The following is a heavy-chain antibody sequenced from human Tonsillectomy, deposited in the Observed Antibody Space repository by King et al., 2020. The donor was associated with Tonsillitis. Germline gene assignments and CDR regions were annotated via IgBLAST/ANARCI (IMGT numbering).Heavy chain of an antibody. CDR1: GFTFSSYG. CDR3: ARERRYNVGWGLDL. Sequence: VQLVESGGGVVQPGRPLRLSCEPSGFTFSSYGMHWVRQAPGKGLEWLAVISYDGSRKHHLDSVEGRFTISRDNSKNTMYLQMSSLRVEDTAVYYCARERRYNVGWGLDLWGRGTLVTVSS. J-gene: IGHJ4*02. V-gene: IGHV3-33*05. D-gene: IGHD7-27*01. CDR2: ISYDGSRK.